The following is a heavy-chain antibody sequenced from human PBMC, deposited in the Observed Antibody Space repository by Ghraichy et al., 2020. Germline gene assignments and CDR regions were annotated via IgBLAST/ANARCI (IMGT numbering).Heavy chain of an antibody. V-gene: IGHV3-23*01. J-gene: IGHJ4*02. CDR2: ISGSDGST. D-gene: IGHD3-9*01. Sequence: GGSLRLSCAASGFTFSSYAMSWVRQVPGKGLEWVSAISGSDGSTYHADSVKGRFTISRDNSKNTLFLQMNSLRAEDTAVYYCARDWSTGYYSIFNYWGPGTLVTVSS. CDR1: GFTFSSYA. CDR3: ARDWSTGYYSIFNY.